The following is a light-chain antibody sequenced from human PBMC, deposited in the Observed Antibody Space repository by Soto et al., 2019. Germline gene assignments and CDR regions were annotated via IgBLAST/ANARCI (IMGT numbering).Light chain of an antibody. CDR2: DAS. V-gene: IGKV1-5*01. J-gene: IGKJ1*01. CDR3: QQYTNTNNPWM. Sequence: DIQVTQSPSTLSASVGDRVTITCRASHTISTWMAWYQQKPGKAPKLLIYDASTLESGVPSRFSGSGSGTEFTLIISGLQPDDYATYYCQQYTNTNNPWMFGQGTKVDIK. CDR1: HTISTW.